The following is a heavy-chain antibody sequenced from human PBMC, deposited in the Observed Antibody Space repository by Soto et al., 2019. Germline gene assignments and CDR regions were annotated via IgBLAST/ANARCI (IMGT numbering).Heavy chain of an antibody. CDR3: ARDPGHITMVRGVKEYYYYGMDV. CDR2: IIPIFGTA. D-gene: IGHD3-10*01. V-gene: IGHV1-69*01. CDR1: GGTFSSYA. Sequence: QVQLVQSGAAVKKPGSSVKVSCKASGGTFSSYAISWVRQAPGKGLEWMGGIIPIFGTANYAQKFQGRVTITADESTSTAYMELSSLRSEDTAVYYCARDPGHITMVRGVKEYYYYGMDVWGQGTTVTVSS. J-gene: IGHJ6*02.